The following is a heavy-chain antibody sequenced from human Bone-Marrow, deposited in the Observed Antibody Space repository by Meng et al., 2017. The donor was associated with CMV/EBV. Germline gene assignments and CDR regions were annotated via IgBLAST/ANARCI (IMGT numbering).Heavy chain of an antibody. D-gene: IGHD4-23*01. CDR2: IKQDGSEK. CDR3: AKTLGGYYYGMDV. Sequence: GESLKISCAASTITFTTYWMTWVRQAPGKGLEWVANIKQDGSEKYYVDSVEGRFTISRDNAKTSLYLQMNSLRVEDTALYYCAKTLGGYYYGMDVWGQGTTVTVSS. CDR1: TITFTTYW. V-gene: IGHV3-7*03. J-gene: IGHJ6*02.